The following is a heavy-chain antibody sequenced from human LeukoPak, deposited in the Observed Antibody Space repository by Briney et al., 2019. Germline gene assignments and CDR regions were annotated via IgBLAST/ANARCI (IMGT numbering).Heavy chain of an antibody. CDR3: TTGPPGYSSGRFDY. Sequence: GGSLRLSCAASGFTFSNAWMSWVCQAPGKGLEWVGRIKSKTDGGTTDYAAPVKGRFTISRDDSKNTLYLQMNSLKTEDTAVYYCTTGPPGYSSGRFDYWGQGTLVTVSS. CDR1: GFTFSNAW. J-gene: IGHJ4*02. CDR2: IKSKTDGGTT. V-gene: IGHV3-15*01. D-gene: IGHD6-19*01.